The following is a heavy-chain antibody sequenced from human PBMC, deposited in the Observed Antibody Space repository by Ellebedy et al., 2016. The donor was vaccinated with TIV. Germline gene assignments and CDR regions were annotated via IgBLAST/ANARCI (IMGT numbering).Heavy chain of an antibody. CDR3: ARDGRDYGDYVFNP. Sequence: SETLSLTCTVSGGFISSYYWSWIRQPPGKGLEWIGYIYYSGSTNYNPSLKSRVTISLDTSKNQFSLKLSSVTAADTAVYYCARDGRDYGDYVFNPWGQGTLVTVSS. V-gene: IGHV4-59*01. J-gene: IGHJ5*02. D-gene: IGHD4-17*01. CDR2: IYYSGST. CDR1: GGFISSYY.